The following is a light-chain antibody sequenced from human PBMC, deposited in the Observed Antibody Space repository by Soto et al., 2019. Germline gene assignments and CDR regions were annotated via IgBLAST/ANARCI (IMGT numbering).Light chain of an antibody. Sequence: DIQLTQSPSSLSASVGDRVTITCRASQSISNSLNWYQQKPGKAPNLLIYGTSDLQSGVPSRFSGSGSGTEFTLTISSLQRDDFATYYCQQSRSSSWTFGQGTKVEIK. J-gene: IGKJ1*01. CDR1: QSISNS. CDR2: GTS. V-gene: IGKV1-39*01. CDR3: QQSRSSSWT.